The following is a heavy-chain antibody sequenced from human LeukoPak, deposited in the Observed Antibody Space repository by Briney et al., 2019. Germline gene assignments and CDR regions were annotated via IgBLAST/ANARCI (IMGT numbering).Heavy chain of an antibody. D-gene: IGHD3-16*01. CDR1: GGSISSSSYY. CDR3: AKEAWRPNGGYYYYMDV. CDR2: IYYSGST. Sequence: PSETLSLTCTVSGGSISSSSYYWGWIRQPPGKGLKWIGSIYYSGSTYYNPSLKSRVTISVDTSKNQFSLKLSSVTAADTAVYYCAKEAWRPNGGYYYYMDVWGKGTTVTVSS. J-gene: IGHJ6*03. V-gene: IGHV4-39*07.